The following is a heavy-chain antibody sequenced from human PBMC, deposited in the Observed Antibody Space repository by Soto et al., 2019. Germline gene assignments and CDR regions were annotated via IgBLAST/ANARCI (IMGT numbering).Heavy chain of an antibody. CDR1: GFTFSSYG. CDR3: ARDHGSRAGSRDH. J-gene: IGHJ4*02. CDR2: IWYGGSNK. D-gene: IGHD3-10*01. Sequence: PGGSLRLSCAASGFTFSSYGMHWVRQAPGKGLEWVAVIWYGGSNKYYADSVKGRFTISRDNSKNTLYLQMNSLRAEDTAVYYCARDHGSRAGSRDHWGQGTLVTVSS. V-gene: IGHV3-33*01.